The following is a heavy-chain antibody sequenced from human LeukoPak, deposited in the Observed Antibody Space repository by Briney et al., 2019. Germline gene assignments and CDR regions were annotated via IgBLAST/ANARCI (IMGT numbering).Heavy chain of an antibody. V-gene: IGHV3-23*01. J-gene: IGHJ3*02. CDR3: AKKSQSRGRGAFDI. CDR1: GFNFNNYH. Sequence: GGSLRLSCAASGFNFNNYHMAWVRQAPGEGLEWVSIITFSGDTAYYADSVKGRFTISRDNSKDTLYLQMNSLRAEDTAIYYCAKKSQSRGRGAFDIWGQGTMVTASS. D-gene: IGHD3-10*01. CDR2: ITFSGDTA.